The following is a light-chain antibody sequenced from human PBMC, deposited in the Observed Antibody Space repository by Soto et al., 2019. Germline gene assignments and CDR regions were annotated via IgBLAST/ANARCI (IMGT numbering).Light chain of an antibody. Sequence: QYALTQPASVSGSPGQSITISCTGTSSDVGSYNLVSWYQQHPGKAPKLMIYEGSKRPSGVSNRFSGSKSGNTASLTISGLQAEDEADYYCCSYAGSSPWVFGGGTKLTVL. CDR1: SSDVGSYNL. CDR2: EGS. CDR3: CSYAGSSPWV. J-gene: IGLJ3*02. V-gene: IGLV2-23*01.